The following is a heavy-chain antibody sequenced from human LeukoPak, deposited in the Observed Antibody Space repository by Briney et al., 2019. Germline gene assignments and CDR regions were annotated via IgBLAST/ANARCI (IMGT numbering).Heavy chain of an antibody. Sequence: GRSLRLSCAASGFTFSSYGMHWVRQAPGKGLEWVAVISYDGSNKYYADSVKGRFTISRDNSKNTLYLQMISLRAEDTAVYYCAKDRATVFYFDYWGQGTLVTVSS. CDR3: AKDRATVFYFDY. V-gene: IGHV3-30*18. CDR1: GFTFSSYG. CDR2: ISYDGSNK. D-gene: IGHD4-17*01. J-gene: IGHJ4*02.